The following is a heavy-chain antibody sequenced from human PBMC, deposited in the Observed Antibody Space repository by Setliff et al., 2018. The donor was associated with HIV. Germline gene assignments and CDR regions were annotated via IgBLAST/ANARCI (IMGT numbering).Heavy chain of an antibody. V-gene: IGHV4-39*01. CDR1: GVSTISSSSSYY. Sequence: SETLSLTCIVSGVSTISSSSSYYWGWIRQPPGKGLEWIGYISHSGITYYNPSLKSRVTISVDTSKNQFSLKLSSVTAADTAVYYCARHDGMKAARRYNNDYMDVWGKGTTVTVSS. CDR3: ARHDGMKAARRYNNDYMDV. D-gene: IGHD6-6*01. J-gene: IGHJ6*03. CDR2: ISHSGIT.